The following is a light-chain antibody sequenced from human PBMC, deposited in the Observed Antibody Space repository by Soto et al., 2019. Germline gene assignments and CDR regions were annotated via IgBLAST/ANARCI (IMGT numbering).Light chain of an antibody. CDR3: QQYYSYPLT. V-gene: IGKV1-8*01. Sequence: AIRMTQSPSPFSASTGDRVTITCRASQGISSYLAWYQQKPGNAPKRLIYAAATFQSGVPSRFSGSGSCTAFTLAISCLQSEDFATYYCQQYYSYPLTFGGGTKVEIK. CDR2: AAA. CDR1: QGISSY. J-gene: IGKJ4*01.